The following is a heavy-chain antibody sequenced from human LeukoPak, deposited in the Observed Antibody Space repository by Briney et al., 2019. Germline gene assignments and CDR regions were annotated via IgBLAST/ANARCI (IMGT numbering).Heavy chain of an antibody. V-gene: IGHV5-51*01. J-gene: IGHJ5*02. CDR1: KYSFPSHW. D-gene: IGHD2-21*02. Sequence: GESLKISCEVSKYSFPSHWIAWVRQKPGKGLESLGIIYPDGSDTRYSPSFQGQVTISVDTSISTAYLEWSSLEASDSGMYYCARASVPQLVTWFDPWGQGTLVTVSS. CDR3: ARASVPQLVTWFDP. CDR2: IYPDGSDT.